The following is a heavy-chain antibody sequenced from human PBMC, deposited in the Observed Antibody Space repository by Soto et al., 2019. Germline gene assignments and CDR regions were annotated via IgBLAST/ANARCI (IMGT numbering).Heavy chain of an antibody. V-gene: IGHV1-69*01. Sequence: QVQLVQSGAEVKKPGSSVKVSCKASGDTDTNYVISWVRQAPGQGLEWMGGIFPTFGTTYSAQKLQDRLTITADESTSTVYMQLSSLRLDATAVYYCEAEMTFGKLSVVWGQGTTVTVSS. D-gene: IGHD3-16*02. J-gene: IGHJ6*02. CDR2: IFPTFGTT. CDR3: EAEMTFGKLSVV. CDR1: GDTDTNYV.